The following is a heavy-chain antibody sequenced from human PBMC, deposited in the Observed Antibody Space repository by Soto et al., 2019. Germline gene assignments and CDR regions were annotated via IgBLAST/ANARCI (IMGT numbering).Heavy chain of an antibody. Sequence: QVQLVQSGAEVKKPGASVKVSCKASGCTFTRYGITWVRQAPGQGLEWMGWISADNVKTKYAQKIQGRVTMTTDTSTSTAYVELRSLRSDDTAVYYCARLISGTYSDWFDPWGQGTLVTVSS. CDR1: GCTFTRYG. V-gene: IGHV1-18*01. J-gene: IGHJ5*02. CDR3: ARLISGTYSDWFDP. CDR2: ISADNVKT. D-gene: IGHD1-26*01.